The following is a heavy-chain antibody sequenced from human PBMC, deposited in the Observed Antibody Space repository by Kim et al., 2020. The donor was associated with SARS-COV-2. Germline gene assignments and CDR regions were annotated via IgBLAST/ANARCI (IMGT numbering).Heavy chain of an antibody. J-gene: IGHJ4*02. CDR2: INHSGST. CDR3: ARGGYTPFQWLVRPYDY. D-gene: IGHD6-19*01. CDR1: GGSFSGYY. Sequence: SQTLSLTCAVYGGSFSGYYWSWIRQPPGKGLEWIGEINHSGSTNYNPSLKSRVTISVDTSKNQFSLKLSSVTAADTAVYYCARGGYTPFQWLVRPYDYWGQGTLVTVSS. V-gene: IGHV4-34*01.